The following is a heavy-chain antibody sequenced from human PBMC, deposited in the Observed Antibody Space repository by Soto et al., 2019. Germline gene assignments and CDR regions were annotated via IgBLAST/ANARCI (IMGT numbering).Heavy chain of an antibody. CDR2: ISGSGGST. CDR1: GFTFSSYA. CDR3: AKTVSYYYVSSGYRDY. V-gene: IGHV3-23*01. Sequence: EVQLLESGGGLVQPGGSLRLSCAASGFTFSSYAMSWVRQAPGKGLEWVSAISGSGGSTYYADSVKGRFTISRDNSKNTLYLQMNSLRAEDTAVYYCAKTVSYYYVSSGYRDYWGQGTLVTVSS. D-gene: IGHD3-22*01. J-gene: IGHJ4*02.